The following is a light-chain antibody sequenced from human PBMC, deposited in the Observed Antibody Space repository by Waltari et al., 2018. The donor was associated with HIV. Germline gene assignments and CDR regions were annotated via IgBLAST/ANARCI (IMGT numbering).Light chain of an antibody. CDR3: HQRSNWPIT. Sequence: EIVLTQSPATLSLSPGERATLSCRASQSVSTYLAWYQQKPGQAPRILSYGASSRATGIPASFSCSGSGTDFTLTISSLEPGDFGVYYCHQRSNWPITFGQGTRLEIK. V-gene: IGKV3-11*01. CDR1: QSVSTY. J-gene: IGKJ5*01. CDR2: GAS.